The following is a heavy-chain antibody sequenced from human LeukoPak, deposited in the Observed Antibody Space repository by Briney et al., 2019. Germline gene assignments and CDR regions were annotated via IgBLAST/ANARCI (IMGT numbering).Heavy chain of an antibody. CDR1: GFTFSIYA. Sequence: PGGSLRLSCEASGFTFSIYAMSWVRQAPGKGLEWVSAIGDTTYYADPVEGRFTISRDNSKNTLYLQMNSLRAEDAAIYYCAKAFAFVGANFFDYWGQGTLVTVSS. CDR2: IGDTT. V-gene: IGHV3-23*01. D-gene: IGHD1-26*01. J-gene: IGHJ4*02. CDR3: AKAFAFVGANFFDY.